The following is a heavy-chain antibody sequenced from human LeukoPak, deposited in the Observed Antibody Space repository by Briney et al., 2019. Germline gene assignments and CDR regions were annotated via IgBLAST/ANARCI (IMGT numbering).Heavy chain of an antibody. Sequence: GGSLRLSCAASGFTFSSHVMSWVRQAPGKGLEWVSDISASGDTTYYADSVKGRFTISRDNSKNTLDLQMSSLRVEDTAVYYCARDTTEGVLSLDVWGQGTAVTVSS. CDR1: GFTFSSHV. CDR3: ARDTTEGVLSLDV. CDR2: ISASGDTT. J-gene: IGHJ6*02. V-gene: IGHV3-23*01. D-gene: IGHD2-8*01.